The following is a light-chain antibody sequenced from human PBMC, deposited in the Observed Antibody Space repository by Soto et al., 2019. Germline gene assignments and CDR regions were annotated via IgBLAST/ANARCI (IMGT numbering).Light chain of an antibody. J-gene: IGKJ2*01. Sequence: DFVMTQTPDSLAVSLGERATINCKSSPSVLSSSNSKNYLAWYQQKPGQPPRLPIYWASTRNSGVPDRFSGSGSGTDFTLTISSLQTEDVAVYYCQQYNSTPYTFGQGTKLEIK. V-gene: IGKV4-1*01. CDR1: PSVLSSSNSKNY. CDR2: WAS. CDR3: QQYNSTPYT.